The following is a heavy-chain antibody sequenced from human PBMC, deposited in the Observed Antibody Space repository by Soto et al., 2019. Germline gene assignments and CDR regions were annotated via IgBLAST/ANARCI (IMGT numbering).Heavy chain of an antibody. Sequence: ASVKVSCKASGYTFTSYGISWVRQAPGQGLEWMGWISAYNGNTNYAQKLQGRVTMTTDTSTSTAYMELRSLRSDDTAVYYCARDAYYYDSSGYYPNDAFDIWGQGTMVTVSS. CDR1: GYTFTSYG. J-gene: IGHJ3*02. V-gene: IGHV1-18*01. CDR3: ARDAYYYDSSGYYPNDAFDI. CDR2: ISAYNGNT. D-gene: IGHD3-22*01.